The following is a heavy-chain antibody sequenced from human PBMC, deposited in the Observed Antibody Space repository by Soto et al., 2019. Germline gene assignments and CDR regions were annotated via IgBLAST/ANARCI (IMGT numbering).Heavy chain of an antibody. D-gene: IGHD1-20*01. CDR2: IYFTGSA. J-gene: IGHJ5*02. Sequence: SETLSLACTVSGGSVISGFYYWIWIRQPPGKGLDWIGEIYFTGSANYNPSLKSRVTMSADTSKNQFSLKLNSVTAADTAVYYCARMSVTAKSWFDPWGPGTLVTVSS. V-gene: IGHV4-61*01. CDR3: ARMSVTAKSWFDP. CDR1: GGSVISGFYY.